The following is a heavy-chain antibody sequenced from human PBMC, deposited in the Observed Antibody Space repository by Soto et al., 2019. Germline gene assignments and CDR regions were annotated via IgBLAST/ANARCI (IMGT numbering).Heavy chain of an antibody. CDR2: IWYDGSNK. Sequence: PGGSLRLSCAASGFPFSSYGMHWVRQAPGKGLDWVGVIWYDGSNKDYAESVKGRFTISRDNARTSLYLQINSLRVEDSAVYYCARSSLTYFEFWGQGTLVTVSS. V-gene: IGHV3-33*01. J-gene: IGHJ4*02. CDR1: GFPFSSYG. CDR3: ARSSLTYFEF.